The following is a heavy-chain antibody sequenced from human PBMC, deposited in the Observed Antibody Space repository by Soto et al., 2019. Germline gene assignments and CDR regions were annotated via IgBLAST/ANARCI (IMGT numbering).Heavy chain of an antibody. V-gene: IGHV3-30-3*01. D-gene: IGHD2-15*01. CDR3: ASLVVVAATDGNNWFDP. Sequence: SLILSCSASGFTFSSFAMHWVRQAPGKGLEWVAVISYDGSNKYYADSVKGRFTISRDNSKNTLYLQMNSLRAEDTAVYYCASLVVVAATDGNNWFDP. CDR1: GFTFSSFA. CDR2: ISYDGSNK. J-gene: IGHJ5*02.